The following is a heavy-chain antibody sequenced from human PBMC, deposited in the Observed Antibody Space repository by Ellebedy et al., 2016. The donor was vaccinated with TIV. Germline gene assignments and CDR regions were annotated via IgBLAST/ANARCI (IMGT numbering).Heavy chain of an antibody. CDR3: ARIWFGDLLSPEGDV. Sequence: GSLRLSXAVSGGSVSSTSWWSWVRQSPGKGLEWIGEIFHSGSTNYNPSLKSRVTISVDTSKNQFSLNLNSVTAADTALYYCARIWFGDLLSPEGDVWGQGTTVTVSS. D-gene: IGHD3-10*01. J-gene: IGHJ6*02. V-gene: IGHV4-4*02. CDR2: IFHSGST. CDR1: GGSVSSTSW.